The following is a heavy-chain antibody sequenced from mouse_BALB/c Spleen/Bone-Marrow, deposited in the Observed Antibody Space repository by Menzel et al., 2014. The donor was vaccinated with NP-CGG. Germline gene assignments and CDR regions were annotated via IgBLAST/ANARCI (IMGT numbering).Heavy chain of an antibody. CDR3: TRGGNYGWFAY. D-gene: IGHD2-1*01. Sequence: VHVKQSGAELVKPGASVKLSCTASGFNIEDIYMHWVKERPEQGLEWIGRIDPANGNSIYDPKFQDKATITADTSSNPAYLQLSSLTSEDTAVYYCTRGGNYGWFAYWGLGTLVTVSA. CDR2: IDPANGNS. CDR1: GFNIEDIY. V-gene: IGHV14-3*02. J-gene: IGHJ3*01.